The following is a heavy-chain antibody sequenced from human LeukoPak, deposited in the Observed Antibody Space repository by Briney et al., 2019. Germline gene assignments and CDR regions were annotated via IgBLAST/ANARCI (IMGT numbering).Heavy chain of an antibody. CDR1: GFSVSTNY. Sequence: GGSLRLSCAASGFSVSTNYMTWVRQAPGRGLEWVSVIYSGGNTYSADSVKGRFTISRDNSKNTLYLQMNSLRAEDTAVYYCARAIAAAEDYWGQGTLVTVSS. V-gene: IGHV3-66*01. J-gene: IGHJ4*02. CDR3: ARAIAAAEDY. CDR2: IYSGGNT. D-gene: IGHD6-13*01.